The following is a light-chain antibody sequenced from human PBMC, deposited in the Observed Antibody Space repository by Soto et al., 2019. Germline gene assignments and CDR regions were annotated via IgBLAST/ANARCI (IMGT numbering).Light chain of an antibody. Sequence: DIVMTQSPLSLPVTPGEPASISCRSSQSLLHPNGGTYLEWYLXKKGQSSQLXIYLTSSRASGVPDRFTVNPSGTGGTMKLRRVEAEDGWVYDCMQALQTTRTFGRGTKVEIK. J-gene: IGKJ4*02. CDR3: MQALQTTRT. CDR2: LTS. V-gene: IGKV2-28*01. CDR1: QSLLHPNGGTY.